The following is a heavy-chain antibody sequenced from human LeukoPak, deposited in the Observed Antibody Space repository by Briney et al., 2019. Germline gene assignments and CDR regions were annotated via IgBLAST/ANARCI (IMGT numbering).Heavy chain of an antibody. J-gene: IGHJ3*02. CDR1: GGSFSGYY. D-gene: IGHD3-22*01. CDR3: ARRDRDYYDSSGRDAFDI. Sequence: SETLSLTCAVYGGSFSGYYWSWIRQPPGKGLEWIGEINHSAATKHNPSLKSRVTISLDTSKNQLSLKLSSVTAADTAVYYCARRDRDYYDSSGRDAFDIWGQGTMVTVSS. V-gene: IGHV4-34*01. CDR2: INHSAAT.